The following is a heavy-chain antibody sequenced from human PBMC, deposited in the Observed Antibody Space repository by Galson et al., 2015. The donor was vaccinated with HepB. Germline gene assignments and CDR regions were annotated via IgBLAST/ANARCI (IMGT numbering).Heavy chain of an antibody. CDR1: GGSISSGGYS. Sequence: TLSLTCAVSGGSISSGGYSWSWIRQPPGKGLEWIGYIYHSGSTYYNPSLKSRVTISVDRSKNQFSLKLSSVTAADTAVYYCARVNRDMVRGVSMFDYWGQGTLVTVSS. J-gene: IGHJ4*02. V-gene: IGHV4-30-2*01. D-gene: IGHD3-10*01. CDR3: ARVNRDMVRGVSMFDY. CDR2: IYHSGST.